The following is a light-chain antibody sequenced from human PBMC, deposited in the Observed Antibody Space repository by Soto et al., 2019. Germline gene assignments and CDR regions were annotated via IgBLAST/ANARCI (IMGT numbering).Light chain of an antibody. Sequence: DIPMTQSPSSLSASVGDRVTITCRASQGISNYLAWYQQKPGKVPQLLIYAASTLHSGVPSRFSGGGSGTDFTLTITTLQPEDIATYYCQKYNDVPLTFGGGTKVDIK. J-gene: IGKJ4*01. CDR2: AAS. CDR3: QKYNDVPLT. V-gene: IGKV1-27*01. CDR1: QGISNY.